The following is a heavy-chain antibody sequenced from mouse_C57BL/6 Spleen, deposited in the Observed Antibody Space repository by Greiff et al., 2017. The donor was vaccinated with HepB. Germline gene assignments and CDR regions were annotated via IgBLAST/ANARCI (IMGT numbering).Heavy chain of an antibody. CDR3: APQRAYFDY. CDR1: GFNIKDYY. J-gene: IGHJ2*01. CDR2: IDPEDGET. D-gene: IGHD3-1*01. Sequence: EVQLQQSGAELVKPGASVKLSCTASGFNIKDYYMHWVKQRTEQGLEWIGRIDPEDGETKYAPQFQGKATITADTSSNTAYLQLSSLTSEDTAVYYCAPQRAYFDYWGQGTTLTVSS. V-gene: IGHV14-2*01.